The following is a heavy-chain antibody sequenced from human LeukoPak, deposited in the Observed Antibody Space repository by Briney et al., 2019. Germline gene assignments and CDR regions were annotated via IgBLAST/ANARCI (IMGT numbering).Heavy chain of an antibody. V-gene: IGHV3-9*01. D-gene: IGHD6-19*01. Sequence: PGRSLRLSCAASGFTFDDYAMHWVRQAPGKGLEWVSGISWNSGSIGYADSVKGRFTISRDNAKNSLYLQMNSLRAEDTALYYCAKDMDGWSGVDYWSQGTLVTVSS. CDR2: ISWNSGSI. CDR3: AKDMDGWSGVDY. J-gene: IGHJ4*02. CDR1: GFTFDDYA.